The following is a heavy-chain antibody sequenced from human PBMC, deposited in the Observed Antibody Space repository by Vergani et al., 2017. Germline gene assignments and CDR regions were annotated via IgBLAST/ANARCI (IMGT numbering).Heavy chain of an antibody. V-gene: IGHV4-39*01. CDR1: GDSVISTDYH. D-gene: IGHD2-15*01. Sequence: QVQLQESGPGLVKPSETLSLTCTVSGDSVISTDYHWGWIRQPPGKGLEWIGSMDYSGSTSYNPSLESRISISFDTPKNQFSLWLTSVTAADTAVYYCASKRGACRAAYCHSYDFWGPGTLVGVSS. CDR3: ASKRGACRAAYCHSYDF. J-gene: IGHJ4*02. CDR2: MDYSGST.